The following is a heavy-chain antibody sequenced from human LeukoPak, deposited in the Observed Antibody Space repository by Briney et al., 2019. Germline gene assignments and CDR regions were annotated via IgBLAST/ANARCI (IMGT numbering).Heavy chain of an antibody. CDR1: GYNFLTYA. CDR3: AGSYNWNYGLDY. CDR2: ISTYNGDT. D-gene: IGHD1-7*01. J-gene: IGHJ4*02. Sequence: GASVKVSCKASGYNFLTYAITWVRQAPGQGLEWVGRISTYNGDTDSAPRFHGRVTMTTDTSTNTAYMELRSLRSDDTAVYYCAGSYNWNYGLDYWGQGTLVTVSS. V-gene: IGHV1-18*01.